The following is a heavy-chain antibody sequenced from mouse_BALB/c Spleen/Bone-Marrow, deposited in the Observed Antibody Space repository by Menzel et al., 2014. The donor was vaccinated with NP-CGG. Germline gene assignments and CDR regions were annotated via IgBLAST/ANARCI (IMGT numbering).Heavy chain of an antibody. D-gene: IGHD2-13*01. Sequence: VHVKQSGPDLVKPGASVKMSCKASGYSFTGYFMNWVMQSHGKSLEWIGRINPDNGDTFYNQKLKGKATLTVDRSSNTAHMDLRSLASEDSAVYYCARSDFYFDYWGQGTTLTVSS. J-gene: IGHJ2*01. CDR1: GYSFTGYF. CDR3: ARSDFYFDY. CDR2: INPDNGDT. V-gene: IGHV1-20*02.